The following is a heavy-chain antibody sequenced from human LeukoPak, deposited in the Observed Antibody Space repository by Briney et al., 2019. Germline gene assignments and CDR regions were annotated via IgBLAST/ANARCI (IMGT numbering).Heavy chain of an antibody. V-gene: IGHV4-39*01. D-gene: IGHD3-10*02. CDR3: ARHPDYYVSPPDY. J-gene: IGHJ4*02. CDR1: GGSISSSSSY. CDR2: INCTATP. Sequence: PSETLSLTCTVCGGSISSSSSYWGWIRQPPGKGEVWIANINCTATPYYNPSLRSRVTISVDTSINQSSLKVRSLTPADTAVYYCARHPDYYVSPPDYWGQGILVTVSS.